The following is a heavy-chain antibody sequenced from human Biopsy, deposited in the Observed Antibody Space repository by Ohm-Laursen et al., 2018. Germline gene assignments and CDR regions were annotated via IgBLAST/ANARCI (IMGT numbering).Heavy chain of an antibody. CDR3: TKWSGGYSYSSL. Sequence: SLRLSCAASGFNFGDLGMGWFRQVPGKELECVSLIRSIGSGGTTEYAESVKGRFTVSRDDSKSLTYLQISSLKIEDTGIYYCTKWSGGYSYSSLWGRGTLVTVSS. CDR1: GFNFGDLG. V-gene: IGHV3-49*03. J-gene: IGHJ4*02. CDR2: IRSIGSGGTT. D-gene: IGHD5-18*01.